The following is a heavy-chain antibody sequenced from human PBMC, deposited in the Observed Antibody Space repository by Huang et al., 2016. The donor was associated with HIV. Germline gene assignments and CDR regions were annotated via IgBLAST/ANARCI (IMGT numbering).Heavy chain of an antibody. CDR2: IKSDGSST. Sequence: EVQLVESGGGLVQPGGSLRLSCAASGFSISSYWMHWVRQAPGKGLGWVSRIKSDGSSTSYAYSVKGRFTISRDNAKNTLYLQMNSLRAEDTAVYYCARDPRIQSWLNFFDYWGQGTLVSVSS. CDR3: ARDPRIQSWLNFFDY. V-gene: IGHV3-74*01. J-gene: IGHJ4*02. CDR1: GFSISSYW. D-gene: IGHD3-22*01.